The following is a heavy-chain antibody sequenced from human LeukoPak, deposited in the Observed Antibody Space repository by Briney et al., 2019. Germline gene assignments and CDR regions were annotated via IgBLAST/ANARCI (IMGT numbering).Heavy chain of an antibody. CDR1: NASATSFS. CDR2: TYYTGTT. Sequence: SETLSLTCSVSNASATSFSWNCIGQRPGQGLERFGYTYYTGTTNYNPSLKGLATISSETSKNKFSLTLNSGAAADTAVYYCARRLGATHDNWFAPWGPGSLVTASS. J-gene: IGHJ5*02. D-gene: IGHD1-26*01. V-gene: IGHV4-59*08. CDR3: ARRLGATHDNWFAP.